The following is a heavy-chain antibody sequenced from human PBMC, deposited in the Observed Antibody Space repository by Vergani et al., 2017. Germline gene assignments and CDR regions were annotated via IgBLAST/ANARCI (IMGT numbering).Heavy chain of an antibody. D-gene: IGHD1-26*01. CDR3: ARDDWGLLPEGY. CDR1: GYTFTSYA. J-gene: IGHJ4*02. Sequence: QVQLVQSGAEVKKPGASVKVSCKASGYTFTSYAMHWVRQAPGQRLEWMGWINAGNGNPKYSQKFQNRVTITRDTSASTFYMEVSSLRYEDTAVYYCARDDWGLLPEGYWGQGTLVTVSS. V-gene: IGHV1-3*01. CDR2: INAGNGNP.